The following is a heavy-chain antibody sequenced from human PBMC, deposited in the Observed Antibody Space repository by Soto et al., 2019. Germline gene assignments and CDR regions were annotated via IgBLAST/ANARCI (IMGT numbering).Heavy chain of an antibody. CDR3: GRGGVPPPIFAY. D-gene: IGHD3-16*01. Sequence: GESLKISCKGSGYNFAGYWIAWVRQMPGKGLELMGIIYPSDSDTRYRPSFQGQVTISADKSISSAYLQWSSLRASDTATYYCGRGGVPPPIFAYGGKGPPATVPS. CDR1: GYNFAGYW. V-gene: IGHV5-51*01. CDR2: IYPSDSDT. J-gene: IGHJ4*02.